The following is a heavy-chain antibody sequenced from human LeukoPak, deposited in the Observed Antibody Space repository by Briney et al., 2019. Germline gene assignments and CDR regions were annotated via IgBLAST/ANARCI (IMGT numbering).Heavy chain of an antibody. CDR3: YYYYMDV. CDR1: GFTFSSYA. Sequence: GGSLRLSCAASGFTFSSYAMSWVRQAPGKGLEWVSAICGSGGSTYYADSVKGRFTISRDNSKNTLYLQMNSLRAEDTAVWSYYYYYMDVWGKGTTVTVSS. J-gene: IGHJ6*03. CDR2: ICGSGGST. V-gene: IGHV3-23*01.